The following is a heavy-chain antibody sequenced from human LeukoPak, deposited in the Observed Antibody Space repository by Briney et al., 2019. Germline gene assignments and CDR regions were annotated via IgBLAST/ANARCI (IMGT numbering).Heavy chain of an antibody. CDR2: INDSGNT. J-gene: IGHJ4*02. CDR3: AKAPVTTCRGAYCYPFDY. Sequence: PGGSLTLSCEASGFTLSSYAMSWVRQAPGKGLQWVSAINDSGNTYHADSVKGRFTISRDSSKHTLFLQMNRLRPEDAAVYYCAKAPVTTCRGAYCYPFDYWGQGTLVTVSS. D-gene: IGHD2-21*01. CDR1: GFTLSSYA. V-gene: IGHV3-23*01.